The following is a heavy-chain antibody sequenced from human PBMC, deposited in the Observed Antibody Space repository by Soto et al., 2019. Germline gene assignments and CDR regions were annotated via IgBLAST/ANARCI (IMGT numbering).Heavy chain of an antibody. D-gene: IGHD6-13*01. Sequence: SGPPLLYPTQPLPLPCTFSGFSLRTSGVGVGWIRQPRGKALEWLAPIYWADTKRYSASLKSRLXIAKDTSKNQVVLTMTNMDPVDTATYYCAHLEYPIRKKRRSSGQPNVFDPLGQGTLVTVSS. V-gene: IGHV2-5*02. CDR1: GFSLRTSGVG. CDR3: AHLEYPIRKKRRSSGQPNVFDP. CDR2: IYWADTK. J-gene: IGHJ5*02.